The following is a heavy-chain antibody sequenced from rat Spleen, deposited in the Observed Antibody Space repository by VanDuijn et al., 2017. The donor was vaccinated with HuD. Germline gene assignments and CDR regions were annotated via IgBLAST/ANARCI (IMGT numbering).Heavy chain of an antibody. Sequence: EVQLVESDGGLVQPGGSMNLSCAASGFTFSDYYMAWVRQTPKKGLEWVASIHYEGSSTYYGGSVKGRFTISRDNAKSTLSLQMDSLRSEDTATYYCARRHYGYTDYFDYWGQGVMVTVSS. J-gene: IGHJ2*01. D-gene: IGHD1-9*01. CDR1: GFTFSDYY. CDR3: ARRHYGYTDYFDY. V-gene: IGHV5-22*01. CDR2: IHYEGSST.